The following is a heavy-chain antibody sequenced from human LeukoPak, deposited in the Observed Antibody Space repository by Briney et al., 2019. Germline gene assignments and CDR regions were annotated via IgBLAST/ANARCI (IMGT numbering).Heavy chain of an antibody. J-gene: IGHJ4*02. CDR1: GYTFSKYA. D-gene: IGHD3-9*01. CDR2: IVTYNGNT. V-gene: IGHV1-18*01. CDR3: SRADDMGTATTTWGLNY. Sequence: GASVKVSCKTSGYTFSKYAITWVRQAPGQGLEWMGWIVTYNGNTDYTQKFQGRVTVTTDTSTSTAYMELRNLRSDDTAVYYCSRADDMGTATTTWGLNYWGQGTLVTISS.